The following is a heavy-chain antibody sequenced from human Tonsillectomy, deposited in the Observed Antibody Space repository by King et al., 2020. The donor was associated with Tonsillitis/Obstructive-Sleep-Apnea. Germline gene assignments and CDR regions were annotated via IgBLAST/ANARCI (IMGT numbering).Heavy chain of an antibody. CDR3: ARGTYDFWSGYYPTDYFDY. Sequence: VQLVESGGGVVQPGRSLRLSCAASGFTFSSYAMHWVRQAPGKGLEWVAVISYDGSNKYYADSVKGRFTISRDNSKNTLYLQMNSLRGEDTAVYYCARGTYDFWSGYYPTDYFDYWGQGTLVTVSS. V-gene: IGHV3-30*04. D-gene: IGHD3-3*01. CDR1: GFTFSSYA. J-gene: IGHJ4*02. CDR2: ISYDGSNK.